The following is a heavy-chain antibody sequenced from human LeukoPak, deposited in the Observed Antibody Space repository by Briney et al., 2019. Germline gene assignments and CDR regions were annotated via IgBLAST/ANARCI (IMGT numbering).Heavy chain of an antibody. CDR1: GFTFSSDY. D-gene: IGHD3-10*01. J-gene: IGHJ4*02. V-gene: IGHV3-7*01. CDR2: IKQDGCEN. Sequence: GGSLRLSCAASGFTFSSDYMSWVRQTPGKGLEWVANIKQDGCENAYGDSVKGGFSISRDNDKNSLYLQINSLRADDTAVYYCARDPAFGALDYWGEGVLVTVSS. CDR3: ARDPAFGALDY.